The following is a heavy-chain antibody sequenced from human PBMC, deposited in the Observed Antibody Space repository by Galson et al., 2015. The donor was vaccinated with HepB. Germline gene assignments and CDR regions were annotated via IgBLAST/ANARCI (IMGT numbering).Heavy chain of an antibody. CDR2: INAGNGNT. CDR1: GYTFTSYA. D-gene: IGHD3-3*01. J-gene: IGHJ5*02. CDR3: ARDAPAGFWSGSGWFDP. V-gene: IGHV1-3*01. Sequence: SVKVSCKASGYTFTSYAMHWVRQAPGQRLEWMGWINAGNGNTKYSQKFQGRVTITRDTSASTAYMELSSLRSEGTAVYYCARDAPAGFWSGSGWFDPWGQGTLVTVSS.